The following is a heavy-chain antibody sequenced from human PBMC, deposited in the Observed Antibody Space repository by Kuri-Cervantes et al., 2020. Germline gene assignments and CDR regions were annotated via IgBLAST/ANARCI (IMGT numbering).Heavy chain of an antibody. CDR3: AKGSGSEIY. J-gene: IGHJ4*02. CDR1: GFTFSSYS. D-gene: IGHD3-10*01. Sequence: LSLTCAASGFTFSSYSMNWVRQAPGKGLEWVSAVTESGGTTYYANSVKGRFTISRDNSKNTQHLQMNSLRVEDTAMYYCAKGSGSEIYWGQGTLVTVSS. CDR2: VTESGGTT. V-gene: IGHV3-23*01.